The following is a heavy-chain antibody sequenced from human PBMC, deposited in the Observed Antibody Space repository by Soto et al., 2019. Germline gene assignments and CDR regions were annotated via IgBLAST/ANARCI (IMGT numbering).Heavy chain of an antibody. CDR1: GGTFISYA. CDR2: IIPIFGTA. V-gene: IGHV1-69*13. Sequence: ASAKVSCKASGGTFISYAISWVRQAPGQGLEWMGGIIPIFGTANYAQKFQGRVTITADESTSTAYMELSSLRSEDTAVYYCARGGYSSSWYRFDYWGQGTLVTVSP. D-gene: IGHD6-13*01. CDR3: ARGGYSSSWYRFDY. J-gene: IGHJ4*02.